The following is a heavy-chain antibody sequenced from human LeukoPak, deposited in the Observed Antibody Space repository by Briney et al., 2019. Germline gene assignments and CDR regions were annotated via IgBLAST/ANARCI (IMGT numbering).Heavy chain of an antibody. J-gene: IGHJ6*02. Sequence: GSSVKVSCKASGGTFSSYAISWVRQAPGQGLEWMGRIIPILGIANYAQKFQGRVTITADNSTSTAYMELSSLRSEDTAVYYCARGVLRFLEWPTISMDVWGQGTTATVSS. D-gene: IGHD3-3*01. CDR1: GGTFSSYA. V-gene: IGHV1-69*04. CDR3: ARGVLRFLEWPTISMDV. CDR2: IIPILGIA.